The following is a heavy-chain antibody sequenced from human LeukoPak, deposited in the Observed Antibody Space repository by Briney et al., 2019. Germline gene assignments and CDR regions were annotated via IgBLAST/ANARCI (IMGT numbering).Heavy chain of an antibody. Sequence: GGSLRLSCAASGFTFSDRWMSWVRQAPGMGLEWVAHIKQDGSEEYYVDSVRGRFTISRNNARNSLYLQVNRPRAEDTAVYYCARVGCTGGSCYGYLVFDNWGQGTLVTVSS. CDR2: IKQDGSEE. CDR1: GFTFSDRW. J-gene: IGHJ4*02. V-gene: IGHV3-7*01. CDR3: ARVGCTGGSCYGYLVFDN. D-gene: IGHD2-15*01.